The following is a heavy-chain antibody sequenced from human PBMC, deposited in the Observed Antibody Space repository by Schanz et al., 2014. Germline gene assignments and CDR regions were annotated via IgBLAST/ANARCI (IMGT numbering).Heavy chain of an antibody. J-gene: IGHJ4*02. CDR2: ISSSSSYI. CDR3: ARPRFDYGEVDY. CDR1: GFTFSSYS. D-gene: IGHD4-17*01. Sequence: DWPGGSLRLSCAASGFTFSSYSMNWVRQAPGKGLEWVSSISSSSSYIHYADSVKGRFTISRENAKNSLYLQMNSLRAGDTAVYYCARPRFDYGEVDYWGQGTLVTVSS. V-gene: IGHV3-21*01.